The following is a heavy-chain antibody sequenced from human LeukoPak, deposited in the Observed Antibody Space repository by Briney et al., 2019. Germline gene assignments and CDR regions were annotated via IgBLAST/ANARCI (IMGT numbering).Heavy chain of an antibody. Sequence: GGSLRLSCAASGFTFSSYWMSWVRQAPGKGLEWVANIKQDGSEKYYVDSVKGRFTISRDNAKNSLYLQMNSLRAEDTAVYYCARDPYVIWSGYFPDDAFDIWGQGTMVTVSS. CDR2: IKQDGSEK. CDR3: ARDPYVIWSGYFPDDAFDI. D-gene: IGHD3-3*01. J-gene: IGHJ3*02. V-gene: IGHV3-7*01. CDR1: GFTFSSYW.